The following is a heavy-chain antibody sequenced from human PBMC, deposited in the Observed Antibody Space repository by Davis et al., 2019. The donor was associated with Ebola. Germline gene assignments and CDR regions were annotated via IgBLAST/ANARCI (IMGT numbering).Heavy chain of an antibody. CDR3: ARHASGDFWYFGL. CDR2: IYRDGRI. D-gene: IGHD4-17*01. J-gene: IGHJ2*01. Sequence: PGGSLRLSCAASGFRVSGPYMSWVRQAPGKGPEWVAVIYRDGRIHYANSVKGRFTISRDNSKNTLSLQMNTLRAEDTAVYHCARHASGDFWYFGLWGRGTRVTVSS. CDR1: GFRVSGPY. V-gene: IGHV3-66*04.